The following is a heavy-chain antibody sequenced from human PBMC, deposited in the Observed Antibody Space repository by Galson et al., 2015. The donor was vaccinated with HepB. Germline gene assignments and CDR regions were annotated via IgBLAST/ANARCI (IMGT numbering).Heavy chain of an antibody. D-gene: IGHD2-15*01. V-gene: IGHV3-64*04. CDR2: ISSNGGST. CDR3: ARDGVLGVVVAATGYYFDY. CDR1: GFTFSSYA. Sequence: SLRLSCAASGFTFSSYAMHWVRQAPGKGLEYVSAISSNGGSTYYADSVKGRFTISRDNSKNTLYLQMNSLRAEDTAVYYCARDGVLGVVVAATGYYFDYWGQGTLVTVSS. J-gene: IGHJ4*02.